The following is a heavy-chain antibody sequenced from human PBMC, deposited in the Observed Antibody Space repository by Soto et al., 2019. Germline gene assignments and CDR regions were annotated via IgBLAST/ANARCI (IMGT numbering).Heavy chain of an antibody. J-gene: IGHJ4*02. CDR3: ARWSGYAVA. Sequence: HPGGSLRLSCVASGFSFSTYSMAWVRQAAGKGPQWVSGLSGGGANTFYIDSVRGRFTISVDNSKNTVYLQMDSLRADDTAVYYCARWSGYAVAWGQGTRVTVSS. CDR1: GFSFSTYS. D-gene: IGHD5-12*01. V-gene: IGHV3-23*01. CDR2: LSGGGANT.